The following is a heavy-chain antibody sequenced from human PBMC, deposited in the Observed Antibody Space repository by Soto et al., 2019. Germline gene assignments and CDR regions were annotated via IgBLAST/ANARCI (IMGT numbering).Heavy chain of an antibody. D-gene: IGHD4-17*01. Sequence: SETLSLTCTVSGGSISSGGYYWSWIRQHPGKGLEWIGYIYYSGSTYYNPSLKSRVTISVDTSKNQFSLKLSSVTAADTAVYYCARGNTGDYGDLYYYGMDVWGQGTTVTVSS. CDR1: GGSISSGGYY. J-gene: IGHJ6*02. CDR3: ARGNTGDYGDLYYYGMDV. V-gene: IGHV4-31*03. CDR2: IYYSGST.